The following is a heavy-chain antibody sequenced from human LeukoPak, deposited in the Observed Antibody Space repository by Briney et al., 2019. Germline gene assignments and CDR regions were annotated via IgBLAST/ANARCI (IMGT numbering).Heavy chain of an antibody. Sequence: ASVKVSCKVSGYTLSELSMHWVRRAPGKGLEWMGGFDPEDGETIYAHKFQGRVTMTEDTSTDTAYMELSSLRSEDTAVYYCATSAYKWNYGWFDPWGQGTLVTVSS. CDR2: FDPEDGET. D-gene: IGHD1-7*01. CDR3: ATSAYKWNYGWFDP. V-gene: IGHV1-24*01. J-gene: IGHJ5*02. CDR1: GYTLSELS.